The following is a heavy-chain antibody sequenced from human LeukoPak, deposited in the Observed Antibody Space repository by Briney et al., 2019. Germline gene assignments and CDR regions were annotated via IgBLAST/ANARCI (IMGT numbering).Heavy chain of an antibody. V-gene: IGHV2-5*02. Sequence: VSGPTLVKPTQTLTLTCIFSGFSLSSREVGVGWVRQPPGKALEWLALIYWDDDKRYNPSLNSRLTITKDTSKNQVVLTMTNMDPVDTATYYCARMITLSNGRYSSKTLDYWGQGTLVTVSS. D-gene: IGHD5-18*01. CDR2: IYWDDDK. CDR1: GFSLSSREVG. CDR3: ARMITLSNGRYSSKTLDY. J-gene: IGHJ4*02.